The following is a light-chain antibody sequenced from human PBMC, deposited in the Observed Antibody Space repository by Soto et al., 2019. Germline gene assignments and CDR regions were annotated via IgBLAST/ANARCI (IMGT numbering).Light chain of an antibody. Sequence: QSVLTQPPSASGTPGQRVTISCSGSSSNIETNTVNWYKQLLGMSPKLLIHSDNQRPSGVPDRFSGSKSGTSASLAISGLQPEDEADYYCAAWDDSLNGFTWVFGGGTKVTVL. CDR1: SSNIETNT. J-gene: IGLJ3*02. CDR2: SDN. V-gene: IGLV1-44*01. CDR3: AAWDDSLNGFTWV.